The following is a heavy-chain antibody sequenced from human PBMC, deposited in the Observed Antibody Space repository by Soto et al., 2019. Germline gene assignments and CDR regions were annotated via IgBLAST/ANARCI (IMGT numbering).Heavy chain of an antibody. CDR2: IYYSGST. Sequence: SETLSLTCSVSGVSVSSGSYYWSWLRQPPGKGLEWIGYIYYSGSTNYNPSLKSRVTISVDTSKNQFSLKLSSVTAADTAVYYCARTYVSNCYYDYWGQGTLVTVSS. CDR3: ARTYVSNCYYDY. CDR1: GVSVSSGSYY. D-gene: IGHD3-16*01. V-gene: IGHV4-61*01. J-gene: IGHJ4*02.